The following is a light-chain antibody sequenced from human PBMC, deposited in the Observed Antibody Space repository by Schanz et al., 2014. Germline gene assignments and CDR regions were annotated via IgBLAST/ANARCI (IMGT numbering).Light chain of an antibody. V-gene: IGLV1-47*02. CDR2: DNN. CDR3: ALWDDNLSGVV. Sequence: QSVLTQPPSVSGTPGQRVTISCSGSSSTIGSNYVYWYQQLPGTAPKLLIYDNNNRPSGVPDRFSGSKSGTSASLAISGLQSEDEGDYYCALWDDNLSGVVFGGGTKLTVL. CDR1: SSTIGSNY. J-gene: IGLJ2*01.